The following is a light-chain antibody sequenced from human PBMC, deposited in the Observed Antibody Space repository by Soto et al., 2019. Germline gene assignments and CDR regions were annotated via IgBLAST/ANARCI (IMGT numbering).Light chain of an antibody. J-gene: IGKJ2*03. CDR3: HQYTTYNS. V-gene: IGKV1-5*03. CDR2: KAS. Sequence: DIQMTQSPSTLSASVGERVTITCRASQSISNWLAWYQKRPGKAPELLIYKASRLQSGVTSRFSGSGSGTAFTPTITSLPPDDSETYYCHQYTTYNSFVQGNKLEL. CDR1: QSISNW.